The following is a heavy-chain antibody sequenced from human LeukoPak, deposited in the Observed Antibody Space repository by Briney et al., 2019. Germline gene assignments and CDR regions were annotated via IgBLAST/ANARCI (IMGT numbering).Heavy chain of an antibody. D-gene: IGHD6-13*01. Sequence: GRSLRLSCAASGFTFRSYGMPWVRQAPGKGLEWVAVISYDGSNKYYADSVKGRFTISRDNSKNTLYLQMNSLRAEDTAVYYCAKAYSSRALDYWGQGTLVTASS. V-gene: IGHV3-30*18. CDR3: AKAYSSRALDY. CDR1: GFTFRSYG. J-gene: IGHJ4*02. CDR2: ISYDGSNK.